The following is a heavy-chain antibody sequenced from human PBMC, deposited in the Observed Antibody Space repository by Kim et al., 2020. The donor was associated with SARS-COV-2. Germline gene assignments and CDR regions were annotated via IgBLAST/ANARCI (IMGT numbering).Heavy chain of an antibody. J-gene: IGHJ5*02. CDR2: ISGSGGST. CDR1: GFTFSSYA. V-gene: IGHV3-23*01. Sequence: GGSLRLSCAASGFTFSSYAMSWVRQAPGKGLEWVSAISGSGGSTYYADSVKGRFTISRDNSKNTLYLQMNSLRAEDTAVYYCAKDYSLSLDIVVTNWFDPWGQGTLVTVSS. D-gene: IGHD2-15*01. CDR3: AKDYSLSLDIVVTNWFDP.